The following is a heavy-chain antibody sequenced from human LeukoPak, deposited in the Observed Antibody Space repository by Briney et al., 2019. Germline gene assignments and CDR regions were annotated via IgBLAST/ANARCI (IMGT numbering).Heavy chain of an antibody. CDR2: IYTSGST. Sequence: SETLSLTCTVSGVSISSYYWSWIRQPAGKGLEWVGRIYTSGSTNYNPSLKSRVTMSVDTSKNQFSLKLSSVTAADTAVYYCARDNAAKGINYYYYYMDVWGQGTTVTVSS. D-gene: IGHD5-18*01. J-gene: IGHJ6*03. CDR1: GVSISSYY. V-gene: IGHV4-4*07. CDR3: ARDNAAKGINYYYYYMDV.